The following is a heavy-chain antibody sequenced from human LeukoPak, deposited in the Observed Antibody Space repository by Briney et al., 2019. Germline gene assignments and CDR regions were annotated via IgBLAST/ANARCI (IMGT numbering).Heavy chain of an antibody. V-gene: IGHV1-2*02. CDR1: GYTFTGFH. J-gene: IGHJ4*02. CDR3: AGGYIYGYTIAFDI. Sequence: GASVKVSCKASGYTFTGFHMHWVRQAPGQGLEWMGWINPNSGGTNYAQKFQGRVTMTRDTSISTVYMELSRLRSDDTAVYYCAGGYIYGYTIAFDIWGQGTLVTVSS. CDR2: INPNSGGT. D-gene: IGHD5-18*01.